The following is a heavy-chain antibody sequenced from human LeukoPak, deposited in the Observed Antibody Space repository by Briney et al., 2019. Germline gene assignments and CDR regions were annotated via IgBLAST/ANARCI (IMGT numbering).Heavy chain of an antibody. J-gene: IGHJ5*02. CDR3: ALSIAARFDP. V-gene: IGHV1-2*02. D-gene: IGHD6-6*01. Sequence: ASVKVSCKASGYTFTGYYMHWVRQAPGQGLEWMGWINPNSGGTNYAQKFQGRVTMTRDTSISTAYMELSSLRSEDTAVYYCALSIAARFDPWGQGTLVTVSS. CDR1: GYTFTGYY. CDR2: INPNSGGT.